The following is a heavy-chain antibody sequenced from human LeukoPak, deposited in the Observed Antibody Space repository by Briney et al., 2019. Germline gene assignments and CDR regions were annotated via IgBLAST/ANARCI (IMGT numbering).Heavy chain of an antibody. CDR1: GFTVSSNS. D-gene: IGHD2-21*02. CDR3: ARDDLGGDPYDY. CDR2: ISSTSSYR. V-gene: IGHV3-21*01. J-gene: IGHJ4*02. Sequence: GGSLRLSCTVSGFTVSSNSMSWVRQAPGKGLEWVSSISSTSSYRYYADSMKGRFTISRDNAKNSLYLQMNSLRAEDTAVYYCARDDLGGDPYDYWGQGTLVTVSS.